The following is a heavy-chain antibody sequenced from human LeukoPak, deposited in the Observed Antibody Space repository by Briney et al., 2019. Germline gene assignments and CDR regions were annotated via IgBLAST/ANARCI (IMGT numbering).Heavy chain of an antibody. CDR3: AKARYSGYGEDYYYYYMDV. J-gene: IGHJ6*03. D-gene: IGHD5-12*01. Sequence: PGGSLRLSCAASGFTFSSYAMSWVRQAPGKGLEWVSAISGSGGSTYYADSVKGRFTISRDNSKNTLYLQMNSLRAEDTAVYYCAKARYSGYGEDYYYYYMDVWGKGTTVTISS. V-gene: IGHV3-23*01. CDR1: GFTFSSYA. CDR2: ISGSGGST.